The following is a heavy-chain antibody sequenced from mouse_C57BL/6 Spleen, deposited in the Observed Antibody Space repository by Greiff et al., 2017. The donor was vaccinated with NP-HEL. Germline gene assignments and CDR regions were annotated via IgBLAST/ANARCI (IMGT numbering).Heavy chain of an antibody. V-gene: IGHV5-17*01. CDR1: GFTFSDYG. CDR2: ISSGSSTI. CDR3: AREGITTVVATPHAMDY. J-gene: IGHJ4*01. Sequence: EVQLVESGGGLVKPGGSLKLSCAASGFTFSDYGMHWVRQAPEKGLEWVAYISSGSSTIYYADTVKGRFTISRDNAKNTLFLKRTSLRSEDTAMYYCAREGITTVVATPHAMDYWGQGTSVTVSS. D-gene: IGHD1-1*01.